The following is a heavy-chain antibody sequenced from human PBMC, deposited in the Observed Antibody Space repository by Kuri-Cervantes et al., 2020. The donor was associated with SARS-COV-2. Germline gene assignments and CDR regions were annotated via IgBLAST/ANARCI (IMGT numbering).Heavy chain of an antibody. CDR2: IYYSGST. CDR1: GCSISSSSYY. J-gene: IGHJ5*02. V-gene: IGHV4-39*01. CDR3: ARQMMSSITIFGVVITRKWFHP. Sequence: ESLKISCTVSGCSISSSSYYWGWIRQPPGKGLEWVGSIYYSGSTYYDPYLKRRVTITVDTYKNQFFLKLSSMTAADTAVYYCARQMMSSITIFGVVITRKWFHPWGQGTLVTVSS. D-gene: IGHD3-3*01.